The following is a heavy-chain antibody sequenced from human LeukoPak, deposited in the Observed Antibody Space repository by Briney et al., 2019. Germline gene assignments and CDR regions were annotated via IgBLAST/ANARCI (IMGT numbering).Heavy chain of an antibody. CDR3: TRRAGGNLYDLDN. Sequence: GGSLRLSCVASGFTLSNYVMSWVRQAPGKGLEWVSGVSGGGFDTYYTDSVKGRFTISRDNSKNMVYLQMNSLRAEDTAVYYCTRRAGGNLYDLDNWGQGTLVTVSS. J-gene: IGHJ4*02. CDR2: VSGGGFDT. CDR1: GFTLSNYV. V-gene: IGHV3-23*01. D-gene: IGHD2-8*02.